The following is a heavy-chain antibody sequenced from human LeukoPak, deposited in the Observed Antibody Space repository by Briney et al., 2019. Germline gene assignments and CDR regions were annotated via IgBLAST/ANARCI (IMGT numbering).Heavy chain of an antibody. J-gene: IGHJ4*02. Sequence: SETLSLTCAVSGYSISSGYYWGWIRPPPEKGLEWIGSIYYSGSTYHNPSLKSRVTISVDTSKNQFSLKLSSVTAADTAVYYCARLGTSPFDYWGQGTLVTVSS. CDR1: GYSISSGYY. CDR3: ARLGTSPFDY. V-gene: IGHV4-38-2*01. D-gene: IGHD2-2*01. CDR2: IYYSGST.